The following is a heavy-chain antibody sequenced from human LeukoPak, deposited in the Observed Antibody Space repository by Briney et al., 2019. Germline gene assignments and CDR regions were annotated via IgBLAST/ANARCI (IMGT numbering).Heavy chain of an antibody. CDR1: GYTFTNYD. Sequence: ASVRVSCKASGYTFTNYDINWVRQTTGQGLQWIGWINPNSGDSSYAQELQGRVTMTRDTSISTAYMELSSLTSEDTALYFCARFSPDENHGDYAFDYWGQGTPVTVSS. D-gene: IGHD4-17*01. CDR3: ARFSPDENHGDYAFDY. J-gene: IGHJ4*02. CDR2: INPNSGDS. V-gene: IGHV1-8*01.